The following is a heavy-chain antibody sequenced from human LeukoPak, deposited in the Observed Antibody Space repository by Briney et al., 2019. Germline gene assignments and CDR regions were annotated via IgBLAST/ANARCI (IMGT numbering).Heavy chain of an antibody. V-gene: IGHV4-59*01. D-gene: IGHD3-10*01. CDR3: ASSNLGSLGQFDP. CDR1: GGSISNYY. Sequence: SETLSLTCTVSGGSISNYYWSWIRQPPGKGLEWIGFIHSNGGANYNASLNSRATISRDTSRSQLSLKLTSVTAADTAVYYCASSNLGSLGQFDPWGQGTLVTVSS. CDR2: IHSNGGA. J-gene: IGHJ5*02.